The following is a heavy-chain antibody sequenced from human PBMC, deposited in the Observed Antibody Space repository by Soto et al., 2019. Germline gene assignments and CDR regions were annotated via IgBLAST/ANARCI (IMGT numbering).Heavy chain of an antibody. D-gene: IGHD3-22*01. V-gene: IGHV4-59*08. Sequence: SETLSLTCTVSGGSISSYYWSWIRQPPGKGLELIGYIYYSGSTYYNPSLKSRVTISVDTSKNQFSLKLSSVTAADTAVYYCASNYYDSSGYYSTGVVNYFDYWGQGTLVTVS. J-gene: IGHJ4*02. CDR3: ASNYYDSSGYYSTGVVNYFDY. CDR2: IYYSGST. CDR1: GGSISSYY.